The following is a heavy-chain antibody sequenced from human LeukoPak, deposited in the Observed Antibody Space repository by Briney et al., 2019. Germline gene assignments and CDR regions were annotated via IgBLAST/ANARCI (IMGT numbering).Heavy chain of an antibody. CDR3: ARNAITIFGVVVRGGIDY. Sequence: SQTLSLTCAISGDSVSSNSAAWNWIRQSPSRGLEWLGRTYYRSKWYNDYAVSVKSRITINPDTSKNQFSLQLNSVTPEDTAVYYCARNAITIFGVVVRGGIDYWGQGTLVTVSS. V-gene: IGHV6-1*01. CDR1: GDSVSSNSAA. D-gene: IGHD3-3*01. J-gene: IGHJ4*02. CDR2: TYYRSKWYN.